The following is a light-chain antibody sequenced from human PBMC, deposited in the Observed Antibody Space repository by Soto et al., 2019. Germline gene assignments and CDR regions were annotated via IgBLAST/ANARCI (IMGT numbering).Light chain of an antibody. CDR1: QTISNF. CDR3: QHSYNTPRT. CDR2: GAS. J-gene: IGKJ1*01. Sequence: DIEMTQSPSSLSATVGDRVTVTCRASQTISNFLNWYQQTPGKAPKLLIYGASNLQSGVPSRFSGSGSGTDFTLTISSLQPADFATYFCQHSYNTPRTFGQGTKVEIK. V-gene: IGKV1-39*01.